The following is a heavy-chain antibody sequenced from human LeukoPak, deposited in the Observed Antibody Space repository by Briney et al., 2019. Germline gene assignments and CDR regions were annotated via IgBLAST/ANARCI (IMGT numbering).Heavy chain of an antibody. Sequence: GASVKVSCKASGYTFTSYDINWVRQATGQGLEWMGWMNPNSGNTGYAQKFQGRVTITRNTSISTAYMELSSLRSEDTAVYYCARGPTYSSSSSFDYWGQGTLVTVSS. CDR2: MNPNSGNT. V-gene: IGHV1-8*03. CDR1: GYTFTSYD. J-gene: IGHJ4*02. D-gene: IGHD6-6*01. CDR3: ARGPTYSSSSSFDY.